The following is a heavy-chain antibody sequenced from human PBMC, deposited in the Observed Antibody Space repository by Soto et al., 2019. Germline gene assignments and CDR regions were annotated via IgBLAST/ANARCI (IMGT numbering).Heavy chain of an antibody. CDR2: INHSGST. J-gene: IGHJ3*02. D-gene: IGHD3-10*01. CDR1: GGPFSGYY. V-gene: IGHV4-34*01. Sequence: PSETLSLTCGVDGGPFSGYYWSWIRQPPGKGLEWIGEINHSGSTNYNPSLRSRVTISVDTSKNQFSLKLSSVTAADTAVYYCAGQVLLCGAFDIWGQGTMVTVSS. CDR3: AGQVLLCGAFDI.